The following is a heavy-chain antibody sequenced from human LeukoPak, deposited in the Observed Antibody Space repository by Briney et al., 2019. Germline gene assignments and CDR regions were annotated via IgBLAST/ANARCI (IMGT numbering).Heavy chain of an antibody. D-gene: IGHD3-10*02. V-gene: IGHV3-7*04. J-gene: IGHJ4*02. CDR1: GFTFTSYW. CDR3: ARAVRGGADTY. Sequence: GGSLRLSCAASGFTFTSYWMSWVRQAPGKGLEWVANINQDGSEKYYVDSVRGRFTISRDNAKNSLFLQMNSLRAEDTAVYYCARAVRGGADTYWGQGTLVAVSS. CDR2: INQDGSEK.